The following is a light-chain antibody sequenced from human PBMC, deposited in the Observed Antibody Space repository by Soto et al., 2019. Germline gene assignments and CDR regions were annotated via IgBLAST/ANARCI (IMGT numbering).Light chain of an antibody. V-gene: IGLV3-21*02. CDR1: NIDTKS. J-gene: IGLJ2*01. CDR2: DDT. Sequence: SYELTQPPSVSVAPGQTAKITCAGDNIDTKSMHWYQQRPGQAPVLVVHDDTDRAAGIPERFSGSKSGSTATLTISRVEAGDEADYYCQVWDIITYHVVFGGGTQLTVL. CDR3: QVWDIITYHVV.